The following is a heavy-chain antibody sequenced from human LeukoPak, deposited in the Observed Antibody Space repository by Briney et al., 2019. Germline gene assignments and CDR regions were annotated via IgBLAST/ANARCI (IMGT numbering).Heavy chain of an antibody. CDR2: INPNTGGT. CDR3: ARGVASAGAKYFDQ. V-gene: IGHV1-2*02. Sequence: GASVKVSCKASGYTFTGYYIHWVRQAPGQGLEWMGWINPNTGGTDYAQKFQGRVTMTRDTSISTVYMELSRPTSDDTAVYYCARGVASAGAKYFDQWGQGTLVTVSS. J-gene: IGHJ4*02. CDR1: GYTFTGYY. D-gene: IGHD6-13*01.